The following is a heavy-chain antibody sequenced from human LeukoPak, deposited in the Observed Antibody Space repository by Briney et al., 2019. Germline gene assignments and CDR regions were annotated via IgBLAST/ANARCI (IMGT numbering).Heavy chain of an antibody. CDR3: ARVWERDYYGSGSYSPFDY. D-gene: IGHD3-10*01. J-gene: IGHJ4*02. CDR2: ISAYNGNT. V-gene: IGHV1-18*01. CDR1: GYTFTSYG. Sequence: SVKVSCKASGYTFTSYGISWVRQAPAQGREWMGWISAYNGNTNYAQKLQGRVTMTTDTSTSTDDMELTRKRSADTAVYYCARVWERDYYGSGSYSPFDYWGQGTLVTVSS.